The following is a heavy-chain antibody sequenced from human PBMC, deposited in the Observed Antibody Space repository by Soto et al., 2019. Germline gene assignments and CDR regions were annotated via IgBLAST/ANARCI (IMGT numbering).Heavy chain of an antibody. CDR2: IYHSGST. CDR1: GYSISSGYY. D-gene: IGHD1-1*01. J-gene: IGHJ4*02. CDR3: ARVTGTSVFDY. V-gene: IGHV4-38-2*01. Sequence: PSETLSLTCAVPGYSISSGYYWGWIRQPPGKGLEWIGSIYHSGSTYYNPSLKSRVTISVDTSKNQFSLKLSSVTAADTAVYYCARVTGTSVFDYWGQGTLVTVSS.